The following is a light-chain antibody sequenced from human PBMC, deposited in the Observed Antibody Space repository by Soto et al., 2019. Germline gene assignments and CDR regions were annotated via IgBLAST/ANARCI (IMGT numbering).Light chain of an antibody. CDR3: QSADSSGTYNVV. CDR1: ALPKQY. J-gene: IGLJ2*01. V-gene: IGLV3-25*02. CDR2: KDS. Sequence: SYELTQPPSVSVSPGQTARITCSGDALPKQYAYWYQQKPGQAPVLVIYKDSERPSGIPERFSGSSSGTTVTLTISGVQAEEEADYYCQSADSSGTYNVVFGGGTKVTVL.